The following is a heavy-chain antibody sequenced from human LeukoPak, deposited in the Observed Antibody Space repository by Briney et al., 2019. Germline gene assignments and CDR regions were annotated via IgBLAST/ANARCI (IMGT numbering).Heavy chain of an antibody. CDR1: GFTFDDYT. D-gene: IGHD3-10*01. J-gene: IGHJ4*02. CDR2: ISWDGGST. CDR3: AKATRKYGSGSPDY. V-gene: IGHV3-43*01. Sequence: GVSLRLSCAASGFTFDDYTMHWVRQAPGKGLEWVSLISWDGGSTYYADSVKGRFTISRDNSKNSLYLQMNSLRTEDTALYYCAKATRKYGSGSPDYWGQGTLVTVSS.